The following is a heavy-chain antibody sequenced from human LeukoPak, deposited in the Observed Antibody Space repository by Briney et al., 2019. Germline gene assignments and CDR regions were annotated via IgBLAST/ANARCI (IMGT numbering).Heavy chain of an antibody. CDR1: GFNFNNHW. V-gene: IGHV3-74*01. CDR3: ARGGDYSGTAFDI. D-gene: IGHD1-14*01. CDR2: IDGDESGT. J-gene: IGHJ3*02. Sequence: GGSLRLSCAASGFNFNNHWMHWVRQTPGEGLVWVARIDGDESGTIYADSVKGRFTISRDTAKNTLYLQMSRLRAEDTAVYFCARGGDYSGTAFDIWGQGTMVTVSS.